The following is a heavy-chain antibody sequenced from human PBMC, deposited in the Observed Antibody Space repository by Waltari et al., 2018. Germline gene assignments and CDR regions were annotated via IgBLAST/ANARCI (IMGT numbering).Heavy chain of an antibody. Sequence: QVQLQQWGAGLLKPSETLSLTCAVYGGSFSGYYWSWIRQPPGKGLEWIGEINHSGSTNSNPSLKSRVTISVDTSKNQFSLRLSSVTAADTAVYYCARITTVTTSAFDIWGQGTMVTVSS. CDR2: INHSGST. D-gene: IGHD4-17*01. CDR3: ARITTVTTSAFDI. CDR1: GGSFSGYY. J-gene: IGHJ3*02. V-gene: IGHV4-34*01.